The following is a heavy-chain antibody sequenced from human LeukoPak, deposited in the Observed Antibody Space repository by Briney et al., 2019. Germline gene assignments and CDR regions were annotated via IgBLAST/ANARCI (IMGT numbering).Heavy chain of an antibody. CDR1: GYSISSGYY. V-gene: IGHV4-38-2*01. CDR3: ARANTAMVTGY. CDR2: IYHSGST. D-gene: IGHD5-18*01. Sequence: SETLSLTCAVSGYSISSGYYWGWIRQPPGKGLEWIGSIYHSGSTYYNPSLKSRVTISVDTSKNRFSLKLSSVTAADTAVYYCARANTAMVTGYWGQGTLVTVSS. J-gene: IGHJ4*02.